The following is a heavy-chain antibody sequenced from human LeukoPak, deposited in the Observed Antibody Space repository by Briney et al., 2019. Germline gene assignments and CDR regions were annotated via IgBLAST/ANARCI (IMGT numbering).Heavy chain of an antibody. CDR1: GYTFTGYY. J-gene: IGHJ6*02. D-gene: IGHD3-3*01. V-gene: IGHV1-2*06. CDR3: ARDRYVLRFLEWLSPDSDYYYGMDV. CDR2: INPNSGGT. Sequence: GASVKVSCEASGYTFTGYYMHWVRQAPGQGLEWVGRINPNSGGTNYAQKFQGRVTMTRDTSISTAYMELSRLRSDDTAVYYCARDRYVLRFLEWLSPDSDYYYGMDVWGQGTTVTVSS.